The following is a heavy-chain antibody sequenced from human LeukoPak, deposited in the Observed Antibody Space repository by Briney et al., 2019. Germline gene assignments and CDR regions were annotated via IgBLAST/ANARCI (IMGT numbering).Heavy chain of an antibody. Sequence: GGSLRLSCAASGFTFSNYAMSWVRQAPGKGLEWVSAISSRSGSIYYADSVKGRLTISRDNSKNTLYLQMNSLRAADTAVYYCLVAGAQYYYYYGMDVWGQGTTVTVSS. CDR3: LVAGAQYYYYYGMDV. J-gene: IGHJ6*02. V-gene: IGHV3-23*01. CDR2: ISSRSGSI. CDR1: GFTFSNYA. D-gene: IGHD6-19*01.